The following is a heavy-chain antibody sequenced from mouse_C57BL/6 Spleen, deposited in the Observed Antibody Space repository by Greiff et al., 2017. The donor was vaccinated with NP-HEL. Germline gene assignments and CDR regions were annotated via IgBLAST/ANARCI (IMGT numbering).Heavy chain of an antibody. V-gene: IGHV6-3*01. Sequence: EVQGVESGGGLVQPGGSMKLSCVASGFTFSNYWMNWVRQSPEKGLEWVAKIRLKSDNYATHYAESVKGRFTISRDDSKSSVYLQMNNLRAEETGVYYCPNWDGFAYWGQGTLVTVSA. CDR3: PNWDGFAY. CDR1: GFTFSNYW. D-gene: IGHD4-1*02. J-gene: IGHJ3*01. CDR2: IRLKSDNYAT.